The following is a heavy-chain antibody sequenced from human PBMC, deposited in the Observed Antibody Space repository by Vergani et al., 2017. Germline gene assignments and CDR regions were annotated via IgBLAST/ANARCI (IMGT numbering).Heavy chain of an antibody. CDR1: GFTFNQYG. CDR3: ARDLRLLYNRFDP. CDR2: TWYDGNNK. V-gene: IGHV3-33*01. J-gene: IGHJ5*02. Sequence: QVQLVESGGGVVQPGRSLRLSCAASGFTFNQYGMHWVRQAPGKGLEWVAVTWYDGNNKQYADSVKGRFTISRDNSKSTMLLQMNSLRDEDTGVYYCARDLRLLYNRFDPWGQGTLVTVSS. D-gene: IGHD1-14*01.